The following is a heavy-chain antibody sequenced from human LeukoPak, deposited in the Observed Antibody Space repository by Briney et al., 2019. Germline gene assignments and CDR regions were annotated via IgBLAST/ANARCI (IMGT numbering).Heavy chain of an antibody. J-gene: IGHJ4*02. D-gene: IGHD3-9*01. CDR1: GFTFTDHY. Sequence: ASVKVSFKASGFTFTDHYLHWVRQVPGQGLEWMGWINGKSGATFYAQKFQGRITVTRDTSISTMYLEVNSLTTDDTAVYYCVRDFDWGPDYWGQGTLVAVSS. CDR2: INGKSGAT. V-gene: IGHV1-2*02. CDR3: VRDFDWGPDY.